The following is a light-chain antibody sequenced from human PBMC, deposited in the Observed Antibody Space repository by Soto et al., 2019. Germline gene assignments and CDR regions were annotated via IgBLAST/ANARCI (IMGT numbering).Light chain of an antibody. CDR1: QSVLYSSNNKNY. CDR3: QQYYSTRLT. CDR2: WAS. Sequence: DIVMTQSPDSLAVSLGERATINCKSSQSVLYSSNNKNYLAWYQQKPGQPPKLLIYWASTRESGVPDRFSGGGSGTDFTRTISSLQAEDVAVYYCQQYYSTRLTFGQGTRVEIK. J-gene: IGKJ5*01. V-gene: IGKV4-1*01.